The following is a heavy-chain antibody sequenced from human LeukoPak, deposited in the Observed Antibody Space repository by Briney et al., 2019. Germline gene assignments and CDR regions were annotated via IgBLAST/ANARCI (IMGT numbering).Heavy chain of an antibody. D-gene: IGHD5-18*01. Sequence: GGSLRLSCAASGFTFSSYGMHLVRQAPGKGLEWVAVISYDGSNKYYADSVKGRFTISRDNSKNTLYLQMNSLRAEDTAVYYCASPVYSYGYSYYGMDVWGQGTTVTVSS. CDR1: GFTFSSYG. CDR3: ASPVYSYGYSYYGMDV. J-gene: IGHJ6*02. V-gene: IGHV3-30*03. CDR2: ISYDGSNK.